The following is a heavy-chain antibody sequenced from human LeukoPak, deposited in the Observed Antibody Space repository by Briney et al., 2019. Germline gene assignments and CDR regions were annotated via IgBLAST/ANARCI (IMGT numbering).Heavy chain of an antibody. CDR1: GFTFSSYA. CDR2: ISGSGGST. J-gene: IGHJ4*02. CDR3: AKVGYCSSTSCYWRGPYYFDY. D-gene: IGHD2-2*01. V-gene: IGHV3-23*01. Sequence: GGSLRLSCAASGFTFSSYAMSWVRQAPGKGLEWVSAISGSGGSTYYADSVKGRFTISRDNSKNTLYLQMNSLRAEDTAVYYCAKVGYCSSTSCYWRGPYYFDYWGQGTLVTVSS.